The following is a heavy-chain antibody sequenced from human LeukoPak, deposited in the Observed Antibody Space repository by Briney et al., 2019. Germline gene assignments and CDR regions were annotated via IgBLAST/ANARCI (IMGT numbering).Heavy chain of an antibody. V-gene: IGHV4-59*01. CDR1: GGSISSYY. J-gene: IGHJ5*02. D-gene: IGHD6-19*01. CDR3: ASNGWYGSWFDP. Sequence: SETLSLTCTVSGGSISSYYWSWIRQPPGKGLEWIGYIYYSGSTNYNPSLKSRVTISVDTSKNQFSLKLSSVTAADTAVYYCASNGWYGSWFDPWGQGTLVTVSS. CDR2: IYYSGST.